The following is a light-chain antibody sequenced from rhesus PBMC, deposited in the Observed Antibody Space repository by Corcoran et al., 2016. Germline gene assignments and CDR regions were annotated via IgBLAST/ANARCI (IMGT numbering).Light chain of an antibody. V-gene: IGKV1-74*01. CDR3: QHGYGTPRT. CDR1: EKVNNY. J-gene: IGKJ1*01. Sequence: DIQMTQSPSSLSASVGDRVTITCRASEKVNNYLNWYQQKPGKAPKLLIDKASTLQSGVPSRFSGSGSGTDYTFTIRSLQPGDVATYYCQHGYGTPRTFGQVTKVEIE. CDR2: KAS.